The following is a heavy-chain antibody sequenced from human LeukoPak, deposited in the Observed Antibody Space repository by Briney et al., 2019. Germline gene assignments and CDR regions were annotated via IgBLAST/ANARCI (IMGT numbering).Heavy chain of an antibody. J-gene: IGHJ3*02. V-gene: IGHV3-9*03. CDR1: GFTFDDYA. CDR2: ISWNSGSI. CDR3: AKSLVGGIAVAGTGGAFDI. D-gene: IGHD6-19*01. Sequence: PGGSLRLSCAASGFTFDDYAMHWVRQAPGKGLEWVSGISWNSGSIGYADSVKGRFTISRDNAKNSLYLQMNSLRAEDMALYYCAKSLVGGIAVAGTGGAFDIWGQGTMVTVSS.